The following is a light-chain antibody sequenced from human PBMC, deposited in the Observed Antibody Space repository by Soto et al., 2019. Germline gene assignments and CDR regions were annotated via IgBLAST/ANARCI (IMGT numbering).Light chain of an antibody. CDR3: ATWDDSLSDAV. Sequence: QSVLTQPPSASGTPGQRVTISCSGSSSNIGSNTVNWYQQLPGTAPKLLIYSNNQRSSGVPDRFSGSKSGTSASLAISGLQSEDEADYYCATWDDSLSDAVFGGGTQLTVL. V-gene: IGLV1-44*01. CDR1: SSNIGSNT. J-gene: IGLJ7*01. CDR2: SNN.